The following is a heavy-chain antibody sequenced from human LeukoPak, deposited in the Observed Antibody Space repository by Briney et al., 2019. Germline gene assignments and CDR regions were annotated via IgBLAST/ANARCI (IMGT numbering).Heavy chain of an antibody. V-gene: IGHV3-23*01. J-gene: IGHJ4*02. CDR2: IRGSGDRT. CDR3: ARPSVAGDDGRFGY. CDR1: GFTFSSYA. Sequence: GGSLSLFCAASGFTFSSYAMSWVREAPGKGLDWVSLIRGSGDRTYYADSVKGRFTISRDNSKDTVYLQMKSLRAEDTALYYCARPSVAGDDGRFGYWGQGTLVTVSS. D-gene: IGHD6-19*01.